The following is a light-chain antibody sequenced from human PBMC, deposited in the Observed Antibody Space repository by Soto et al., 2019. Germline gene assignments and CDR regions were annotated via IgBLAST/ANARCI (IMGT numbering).Light chain of an antibody. CDR3: QQYDNYPLT. J-gene: IGKJ4*01. V-gene: IGKV1-5*03. Sequence: DIQMTQSPSTLSASVGDRVTITCRASQTISSWLAWYQQKPGKAPKLLIYKASTLKSGVPSRFSGSGSGTEFTLTISSLQPDDFATYYCQQYDNYPLTFGGGTKVDI. CDR2: KAS. CDR1: QTISSW.